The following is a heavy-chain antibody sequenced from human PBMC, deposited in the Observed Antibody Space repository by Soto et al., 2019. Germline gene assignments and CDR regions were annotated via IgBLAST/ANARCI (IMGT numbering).Heavy chain of an antibody. Sequence: GGSLRLSCAASGFTFSSYDMHWVRQATGKGLEWVSAIGTAGDTYYPGFVKGRFTTSRENAKNSLYLQMNSLRAEDTAVYYCARSSAQDSMDVWGQGTTVTVSS. CDR2: IGTAGDT. V-gene: IGHV3-13*01. D-gene: IGHD2-15*01. CDR3: ARSSAQDSMDV. CDR1: GFTFSSYD. J-gene: IGHJ6*02.